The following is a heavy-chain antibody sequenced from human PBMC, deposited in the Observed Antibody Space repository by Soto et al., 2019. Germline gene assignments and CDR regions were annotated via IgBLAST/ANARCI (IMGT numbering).Heavy chain of an antibody. Sequence: GASVTVSCMASGYTFTTYGINWVRQAPGQGLAWMGWISTYNGNTNYAQKLQGRVTMTRDTSTSTAYMELRSLTSDDTAGYYCAKEYTAHCSGGSCYDWFDPWGQGTLVTVSS. D-gene: IGHD2-15*01. CDR3: AKEYTAHCSGGSCYDWFDP. CDR1: GYTFTTYG. J-gene: IGHJ5*02. CDR2: ISTYNGNT. V-gene: IGHV1-18*01.